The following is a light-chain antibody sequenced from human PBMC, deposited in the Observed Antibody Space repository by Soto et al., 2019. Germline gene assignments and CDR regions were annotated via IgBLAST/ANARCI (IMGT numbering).Light chain of an antibody. Sequence: EIVLTQSPGTLSLSPGERATLSCMASQSVSSKYLAWYQQKPGQAHRVLIYGTSIRASGVPERFSGGGSGTDFTLTLSRVEPEDFAVYYCQKYGSSLFTFGPGTKVDIK. CDR1: QSVSSKY. CDR3: QKYGSSLFT. J-gene: IGKJ3*01. V-gene: IGKV3-20*01. CDR2: GTS.